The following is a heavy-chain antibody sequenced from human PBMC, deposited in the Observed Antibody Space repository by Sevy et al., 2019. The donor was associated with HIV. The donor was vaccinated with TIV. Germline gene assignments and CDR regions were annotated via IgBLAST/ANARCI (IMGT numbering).Heavy chain of an antibody. J-gene: IGHJ4*02. D-gene: IGHD2-8*01. CDR1: GFTFSKYS. CDR2: FSFGCGEI. Sequence: GGSLRLSCAASGFTFSKYSMRWVRQPPGKGLEWVSTFSFGCGEINYADSVKGRFTISRDDSKISVYLQMNNLRPEDTAVYYCAREECTKPLDYWGQGTLVTVSS. V-gene: IGHV3-23*01. CDR3: AREECTKPLDY.